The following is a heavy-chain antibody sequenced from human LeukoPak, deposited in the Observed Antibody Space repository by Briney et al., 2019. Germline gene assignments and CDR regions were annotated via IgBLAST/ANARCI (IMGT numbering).Heavy chain of an antibody. J-gene: IGHJ4*02. CDR3: AKDLTVTATDYFDY. D-gene: IGHD2-21*02. CDR2: ISGSGGST. Sequence: GGSLRLSCAASGFTFSSYAMSWVRQAPGKGLKGVSAISGSGGSTYYADSVKGRFTIPRDNSKNTLYLQMNSLRAEDTAVYYCAKDLTVTATDYFDYWGQGTLVTVSS. CDR1: GFTFSSYA. V-gene: IGHV3-23*01.